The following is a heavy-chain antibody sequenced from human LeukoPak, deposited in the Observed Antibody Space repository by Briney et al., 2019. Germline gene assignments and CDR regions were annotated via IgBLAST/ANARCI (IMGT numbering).Heavy chain of an antibody. CDR1: GGSISSYY. V-gene: IGHV4-59*01. CDR3: AREMVDTAMGIFDY. J-gene: IGHJ4*02. Sequence: SETLSLTCTVSGGSISSYYWSWVRQPPGKGLEWIGYIYYSGSTNYNPSLKSRVTISVDTSKNQFSLKLSSVTAADTAVYYCAREMVDTAMGIFDYWGQGTLVTVSS. D-gene: IGHD5-18*01. CDR2: IYYSGST.